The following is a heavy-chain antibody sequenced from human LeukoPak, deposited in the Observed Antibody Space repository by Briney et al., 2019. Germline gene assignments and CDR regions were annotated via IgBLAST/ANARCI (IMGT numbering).Heavy chain of an antibody. CDR3: GKGGNYGDSGDY. Sequence: PGGSLRLSCATSGLTFTRYAMRWVRQAPGKVLEWVSGISSSGGVTYSADSVKGRFTISRDNSKNTLYLQMNSLRVEDTALYFCGKGGNYGDSGDYWGQGILVIVSS. CDR2: ISSSGGVT. CDR1: GLTFTRYA. D-gene: IGHD4-17*01. J-gene: IGHJ4*02. V-gene: IGHV3-23*01.